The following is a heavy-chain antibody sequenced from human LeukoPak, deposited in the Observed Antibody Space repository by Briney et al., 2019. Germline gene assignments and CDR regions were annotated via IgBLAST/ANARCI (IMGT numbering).Heavy chain of an antibody. V-gene: IGHV1-69*06. J-gene: IGHJ4*02. CDR3: ASDRCSSTSCYPPSDY. D-gene: IGHD2-2*01. CDR2: VIPIFGTA. CDR1: GGTFSSYA. Sequence: ASVKVSCKASGGTFSSYAISWVRQAPGQGLEWMGGVIPIFGTANYAQKFQGRVTITADKSTSTAYMEMSSLRSEDTAVYYCASDRCSSTSCYPPSDYWGQGTLVTVSS.